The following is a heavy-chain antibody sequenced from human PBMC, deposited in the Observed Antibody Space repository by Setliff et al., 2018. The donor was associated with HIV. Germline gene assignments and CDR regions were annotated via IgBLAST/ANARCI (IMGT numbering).Heavy chain of an antibody. D-gene: IGHD3-3*01. CDR1: GFTFDDYA. Sequence: PGGSLRLSCAASGFTFDDYAMHWVRQAPGKGLEWVSAISGSGDNIYYADFVKGRFTFSRDNSKNTLYLQMNSLRAEDTAVYYCAKDSGDYNFWSTYRSNHFDYWGQGALVTVSS. J-gene: IGHJ4*02. V-gene: IGHV3-23*01. CDR2: ISGSGDNI. CDR3: AKDSGDYNFWSTYRSNHFDY.